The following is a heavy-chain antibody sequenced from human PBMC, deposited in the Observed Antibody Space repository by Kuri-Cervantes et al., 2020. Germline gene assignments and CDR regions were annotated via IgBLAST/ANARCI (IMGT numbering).Heavy chain of an antibody. CDR1: GGSISSGDYY. CDR2: IYYSGST. D-gene: IGHD1-26*01. Sequence: SETLSLTCTVSGGSISSGDYYWSWIRQPPGKGLEWIGYIYYSGSTYYNPSLKSRVTISVDTSKNQFSLKLTSVAAADTAVYYCARLSYSGYVDYWGQGTLVTVSS. V-gene: IGHV4-30-4*08. J-gene: IGHJ4*02. CDR3: ARLSYSGYVDY.